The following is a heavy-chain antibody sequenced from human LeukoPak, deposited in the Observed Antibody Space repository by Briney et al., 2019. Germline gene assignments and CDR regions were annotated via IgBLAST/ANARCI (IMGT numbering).Heavy chain of an antibody. CDR3: ARGASGSGSYYPDFDY. CDR1: GFTFSSYA. J-gene: IGHJ4*02. D-gene: IGHD1-26*01. V-gene: IGHV3-30*01. CDR2: ISYDGSNK. Sequence: GGSLRLSCAASGFTFSSYAMHWVHQAPGKGLEWVAVISYDGSNKYYADSVKGRFTISRDNSKSTLYLQMNSLRAEDTAVYYCARGASGSGSYYPDFDYWCQGTLVTVSS.